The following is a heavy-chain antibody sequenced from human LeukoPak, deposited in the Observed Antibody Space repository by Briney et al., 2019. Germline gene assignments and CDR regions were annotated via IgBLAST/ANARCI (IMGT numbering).Heavy chain of an antibody. D-gene: IGHD6-19*01. J-gene: IGHJ4*02. CDR2: IRSKAYGGTT. Sequence: GGSLRLSCTASGFTFGDYAMSWFRQAPGKGLEWVGFIRSKAYGGTTEYAASVKGRFTTSRDDSKSIAYLQMNSLKTEDTAVYYCTRDKGYSSGWYLDYWGQGTLVTVSS. V-gene: IGHV3-49*03. CDR1: GFTFGDYA. CDR3: TRDKGYSSGWYLDY.